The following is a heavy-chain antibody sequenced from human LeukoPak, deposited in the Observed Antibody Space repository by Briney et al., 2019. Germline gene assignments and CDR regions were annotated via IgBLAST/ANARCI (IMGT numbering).Heavy chain of an antibody. CDR3: ARDYSGWRFDY. CDR2: ISSSGSTV. D-gene: IGHD6-19*01. J-gene: IGHJ4*02. V-gene: IGHV3-11*01. CDR1: GFTFSDYY. Sequence: GGSLRLSCAASGFTFSDYYMSWIRQAPGKGLEWVSYISSSGSTVYYADSVKGRFTISRDNAKNSLYLQMNSLRAEDTAMYYCARDYSGWRFDYWGQGTLVTVSS.